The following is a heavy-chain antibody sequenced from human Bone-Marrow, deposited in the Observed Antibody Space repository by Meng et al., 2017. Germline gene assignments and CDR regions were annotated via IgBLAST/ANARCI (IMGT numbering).Heavy chain of an antibody. J-gene: IGHJ5*02. CDR1: GFTFSSYG. CDR3: ARDGEHRETTYGDYVGWFDP. Sequence: GGSLRLSCAASGFTFSSYGMHWVRQAPGKGLEWVAVIWYDGSIKYYADSVKGRFTISRDNSKNTLYLQMNTLRAEDTAVYYCARDGEHRETTYGDYVGWFDPWGQETLVTVSS. CDR2: IWYDGSIK. V-gene: IGHV3-33*01. D-gene: IGHD4-17*01.